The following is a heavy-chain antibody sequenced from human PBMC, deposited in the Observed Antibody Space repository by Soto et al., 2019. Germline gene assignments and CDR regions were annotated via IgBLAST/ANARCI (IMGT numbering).Heavy chain of an antibody. CDR3: AKDPVTVISSGYQEIDY. CDR2: ISGSGGST. V-gene: IGHV3-23*01. CDR1: GFTFSSYA. Sequence: PGGSLRLSCAASGFTFSSYAMSWVRQAPGKGLEWVSAISGSGGSTYYADSVKGRFTISRDNSKNTLYLQMNSLRAEDTAVYYCAKDPVTVISSGYQEIDYWGQGTLVTVSS. D-gene: IGHD3-22*01. J-gene: IGHJ4*02.